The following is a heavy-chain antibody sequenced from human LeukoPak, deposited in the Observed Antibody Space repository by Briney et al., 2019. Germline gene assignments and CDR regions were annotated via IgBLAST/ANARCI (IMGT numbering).Heavy chain of an antibody. CDR1: GYTFTGYC. J-gene: IGHJ4*02. CDR2: INPNSGGT. V-gene: IGHV1-2*02. CDR3: ATDLITFGGVIVFPY. D-gene: IGHD3-16*02. Sequence: GASVKVSCKASGYTFTGYCMHWVRQAPGQGLEWMGWINPNSGGTNYAQKFQGRVTMTRDTSISTAYMELSRLRSDDTAVYYCATDLITFGGVIVFPYWGQGTLVTVSS.